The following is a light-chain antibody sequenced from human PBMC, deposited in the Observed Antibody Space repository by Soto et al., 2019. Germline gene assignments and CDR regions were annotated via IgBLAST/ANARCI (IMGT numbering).Light chain of an antibody. CDR2: GAS. CDR1: QFVSSN. CDR3: QQYHNAPRIT. V-gene: IGKV3D-15*01. Sequence: DILRTQSPITLSVSQGERAALSCRTSQFVSSNLAWYQQKPGQAPRLLIYGASTRATGIPARFSGSGSGTEFTLTISNRHSEDSAVYFYQQYHNAPRITFGQGTRLEIK. J-gene: IGKJ5*01.